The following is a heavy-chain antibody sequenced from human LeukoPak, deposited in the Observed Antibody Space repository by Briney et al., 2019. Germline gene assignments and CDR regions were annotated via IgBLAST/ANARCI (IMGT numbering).Heavy chain of an antibody. Sequence: ASVKVSCKVSGYTLTEFSMHWVRQAPGKGLEWMGGFDPEDGETIYAQKFQGRVTMTEDTSTDTAYMELSSLRSEDTAVYYCATDYYDFWSGYLPPFDPWGQGTLVTVFS. D-gene: IGHD3-3*01. J-gene: IGHJ5*02. V-gene: IGHV1-24*01. CDR2: FDPEDGET. CDR1: GYTLTEFS. CDR3: ATDYYDFWSGYLPPFDP.